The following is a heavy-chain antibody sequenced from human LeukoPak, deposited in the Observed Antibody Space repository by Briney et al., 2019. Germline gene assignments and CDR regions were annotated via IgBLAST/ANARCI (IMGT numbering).Heavy chain of an antibody. CDR1: GFTFSYYA. V-gene: IGHV3-23*01. CDR2: ITGSGDRA. J-gene: IGHJ6*02. Sequence: GGSLRLSCAGSGFTFSYYAMAWVRQTPGKGLEWLAAITGSGDRAKYADSVRGRLTISRDNSKNTVFLQMNSLRAEDTAVYYCARVGSSWSYYYYGMDVWGQGTTVTVSS. CDR3: ARVGSSWSYYYYGMDV. D-gene: IGHD6-13*01.